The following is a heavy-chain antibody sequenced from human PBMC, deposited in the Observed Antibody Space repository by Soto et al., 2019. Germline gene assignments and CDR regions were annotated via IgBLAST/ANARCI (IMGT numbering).Heavy chain of an antibody. CDR2: ISSSSSYT. Sequence: VGSLRLSCAASGFTFSDYYMSWIRQAPGKGLEWVSYISSSSSYTNYADSVKGRFTISRDNAKNSLYLQMKSLRAEDTAVYYCAREGYSSSSDSYYGMDVWGQGPRSPSP. CDR1: GFTFSDYY. J-gene: IGHJ6*02. CDR3: AREGYSSSSDSYYGMDV. V-gene: IGHV3-11*06. D-gene: IGHD6-6*01.